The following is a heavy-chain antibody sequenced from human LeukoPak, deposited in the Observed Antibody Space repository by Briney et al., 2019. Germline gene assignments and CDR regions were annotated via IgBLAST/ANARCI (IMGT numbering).Heavy chain of an antibody. V-gene: IGHV5-51*01. CDR2: IFPGDSDT. Sequence: KPGESLKISCKGSGFHFPTHWIGWVRQTPEKGLEWMGIIFPGDSDTIYSPSFQGQVTISADKSINTAYLQWSSLKASDSALYFCAKSSGYELAWFDPWGQGTLVTVSS. J-gene: IGHJ5*02. CDR3: AKSSGYELAWFDP. CDR1: GFHFPTHW. D-gene: IGHD5-12*01.